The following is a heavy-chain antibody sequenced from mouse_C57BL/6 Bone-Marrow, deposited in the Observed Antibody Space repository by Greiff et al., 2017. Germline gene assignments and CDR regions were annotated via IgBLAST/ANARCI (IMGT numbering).Heavy chain of an antibody. D-gene: IGHD1-1*01. Sequence: QVQLQQPGAELVRPGTSVKLSCKASGYTFTSYWMHWVKQRPGQGLEWIGVIDPSDSYTNYNQKFKGKATLTVDTSSSTAYMQLSSLTSEASAVYYCPRRNVLEDGSSYLYYIDYWGQGTTLTVSS. CDR2: IDPSDSYT. CDR3: PRRNVLEDGSSYLYYIDY. V-gene: IGHV1-59*01. CDR1: GYTFTSYW. J-gene: IGHJ2*01.